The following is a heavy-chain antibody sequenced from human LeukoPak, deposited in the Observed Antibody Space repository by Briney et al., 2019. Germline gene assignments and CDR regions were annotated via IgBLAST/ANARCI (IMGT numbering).Heavy chain of an antibody. CDR1: GGSISSYY. J-gene: IGHJ3*02. CDR2: IYYSGST. V-gene: IGHV4-59*12. CDR3: ATWGNAFDI. D-gene: IGHD3-16*01. Sequence: PETLSLTCTVSGGSISSYYWSWIRQPPGKGLEWIGYIYYSGSTNYNPSHKSRVSISVDTSKIHFSLRLRSVTAADTAVYYCATWGNAFDIWGQGTTVTVSS.